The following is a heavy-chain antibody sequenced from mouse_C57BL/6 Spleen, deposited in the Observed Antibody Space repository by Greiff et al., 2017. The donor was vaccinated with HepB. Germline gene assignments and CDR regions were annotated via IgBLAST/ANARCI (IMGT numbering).Heavy chain of an antibody. CDR3: ARVEDYGSAWFAY. CDR2: ISDGGSYT. D-gene: IGHD1-1*02. Sequence: EVKLEESGGGLVKPGGSLKLSCAASGFTFSSYAMSWVRQTPEKRLEWVATISDGGSYTYYPDNVKGRFTISRDNAKNNLYLQMSHLKSEDTAMYYCARVEDYGSAWFAYWGQGTLVTVSA. CDR1: GFTFSSYA. J-gene: IGHJ3*01. V-gene: IGHV5-4*03.